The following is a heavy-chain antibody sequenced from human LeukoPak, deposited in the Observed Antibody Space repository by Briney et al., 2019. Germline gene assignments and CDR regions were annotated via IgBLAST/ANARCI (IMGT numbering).Heavy chain of an antibody. V-gene: IGHV4-34*01. CDR1: GGSFSGYY. CDR2: INHSGST. Sequence: PSETLSLTCAVYGGSFSGYYWSWIRQPPGKGLEWIGEINHSGSTNYNPSLKSRVTISVDTSKNQFALKLSSVTAADTAVYYCARQGGDYVWGRVTHRPFDYWGQGTLVTVSS. D-gene: IGHD3-16*01. J-gene: IGHJ4*02. CDR3: ARQGGDYVWGRVTHRPFDY.